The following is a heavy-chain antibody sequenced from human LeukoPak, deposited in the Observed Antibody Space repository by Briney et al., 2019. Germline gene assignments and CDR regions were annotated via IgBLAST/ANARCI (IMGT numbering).Heavy chain of an antibody. J-gene: IGHJ5*02. CDR3: ARPNYPGGSGSYGGTNWFDP. V-gene: IGHV1-18*01. CDR1: GYTFTYYG. CDR2: ISGYNGNT. Sequence: GASVKVSCKASGYTFTYYGISWVRQAPGQGPEWMGWISGYNGNTNYAQKFQGRVTMTTDTSTSTAYMELRGLRSDDTALYYCARPNYPGGSGSYGGTNWFDPWGQGTLVTVSS. D-gene: IGHD3-10*01.